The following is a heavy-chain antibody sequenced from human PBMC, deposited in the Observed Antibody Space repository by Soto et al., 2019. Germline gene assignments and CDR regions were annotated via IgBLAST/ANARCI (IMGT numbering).Heavy chain of an antibody. CDR3: AHVTLTIFGVVTPFDP. D-gene: IGHD3-3*01. Sequence: QITLKESGPTLVKPTQTLTLTCTFSGFSLSTSGVGVGWIRQPPGKALEWLALIYWDDDKPYSPSLKSRLTITQDPSKNQVVLTMTNMDPVDTATYYCAHVTLTIFGVVTPFDPWGQGTLVTVSS. CDR2: IYWDDDK. J-gene: IGHJ5*02. V-gene: IGHV2-5*02. CDR1: GFSLSTSGVG.